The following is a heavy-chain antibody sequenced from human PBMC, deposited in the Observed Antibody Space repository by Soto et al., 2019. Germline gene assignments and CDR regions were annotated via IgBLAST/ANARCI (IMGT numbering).Heavy chain of an antibody. CDR2: IYYSGST. Sequence: PSETLSLTCTVSGGSISSYYWSWIRQPPGKGLEWIGYIYYSGSTNYNPSLKSRVTISVDTSKNQFSLKLSSVTAADTAVYYCARVYEGYYYYYGMDVWGQGTTVTVSS. J-gene: IGHJ6*02. V-gene: IGHV4-59*01. CDR3: ARVYEGYYYYYGMDV. CDR1: GGSISSYY. D-gene: IGHD2-2*02.